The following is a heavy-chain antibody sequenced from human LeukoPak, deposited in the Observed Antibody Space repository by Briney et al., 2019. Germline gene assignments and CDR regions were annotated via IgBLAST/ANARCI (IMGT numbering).Heavy chain of an antibody. V-gene: IGHV3-11*04. CDR3: ARDPKASSSSQFDY. CDR1: GFIFSDYY. D-gene: IGHD6-6*01. Sequence: GGSLRLSCAASGFIFSDYYMSWIRQAPGKGLECVSYISSSGSTIYYADSVKGRFTISRDNAKNSLYLQMNSLRADDTAVYYCARDPKASSSSQFDYWGQGTLVTVSS. CDR2: ISSSGSTI. J-gene: IGHJ4*02.